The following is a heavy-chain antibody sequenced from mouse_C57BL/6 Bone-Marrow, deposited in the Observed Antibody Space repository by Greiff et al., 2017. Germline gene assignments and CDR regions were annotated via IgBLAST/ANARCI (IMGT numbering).Heavy chain of an antibody. CDR3: ARRGGWPYFDY. CDR1: GYTFTSYW. CDR2: IDPSDSYT. D-gene: IGHD2-3*01. J-gene: IGHJ2*01. Sequence: QVQLQQPGAELVRPGTSVKLSCKASGYTFTSYWMHWVKQRPGQGLEWIGVIDPSDSYTNYNQKFKGKATLTVDTSSSTAYMQLSSLTSEDSAVYYCARRGGWPYFDYWGQGTTLTVSS. V-gene: IGHV1-59*01.